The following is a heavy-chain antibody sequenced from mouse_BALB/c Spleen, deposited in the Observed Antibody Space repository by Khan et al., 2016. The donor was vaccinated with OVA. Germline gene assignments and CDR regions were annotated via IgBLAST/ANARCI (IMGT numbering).Heavy chain of an antibody. CDR3: ERRYYYGHWYFDV. CDR2: ISYSGST. D-gene: IGHD1-1*01. J-gene: IGHJ1*01. Sequence: EVQLQESGPGLVKPSQSLSLTCTVTGYSITSDYAWNWIRQFPGNKLEWMGYISYSGSTSYNPSLKSRISITRDTSKNQFFLQLNSVTPEDTATSYSERRYYYGHWYFDVWGAGTAVTVSS. CDR1: GYSITSDYA. V-gene: IGHV3-2*02.